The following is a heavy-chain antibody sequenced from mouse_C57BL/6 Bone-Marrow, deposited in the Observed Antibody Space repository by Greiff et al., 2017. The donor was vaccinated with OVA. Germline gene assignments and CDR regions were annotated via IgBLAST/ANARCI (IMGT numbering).Heavy chain of an antibody. CDR2: ISDGGSYT. CDR3: ARVITTGYFDV. Sequence: EVNVVESGGGLVKPGGSLKLSCAASGFTFSSYAMSWVRQTPEKRLEWVATISDGGSYTYYPDNVKGRFTISRDNAKNNLYLQMSHLKSEDTAMYYCARVITTGYFDVWGTGTTVTVSS. J-gene: IGHJ1*03. V-gene: IGHV5-4*03. D-gene: IGHD1-1*01. CDR1: GFTFSSYA.